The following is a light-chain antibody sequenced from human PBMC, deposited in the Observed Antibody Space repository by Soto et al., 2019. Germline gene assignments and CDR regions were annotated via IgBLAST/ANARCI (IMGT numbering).Light chain of an antibody. V-gene: IGLV3-21*04. J-gene: IGLJ2*01. CDR2: YDS. CDR3: QVWDSSSDHPVV. CDR1: NIGSKS. Sequence: SYELTQPPSVSVAPGRTASIPCGGNNIGSKSVHWYQQKPGQAPVLVIYYDSDRPSGIPERFSGSNSGNTATLTISRVEAGDEADYYCQVWDSSSDHPVVFGGGTKLTVL.